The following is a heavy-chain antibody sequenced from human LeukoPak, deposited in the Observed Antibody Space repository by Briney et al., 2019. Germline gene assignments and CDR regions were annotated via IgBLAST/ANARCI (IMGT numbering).Heavy chain of an antibody. Sequence: SETLSLTCTVSGGSISSSSDYCGWIRQPPGKGLEWIGNIYYSGTTYHNPSLKSRVTISVDTSKNQFSLKLSSVTAADTAVYYCARPYGGNPGYFDYWGQGTLVTVSS. CDR3: ARPYGGNPGYFDY. CDR1: GGSISSSSDY. CDR2: IYYSGTT. D-gene: IGHD4-23*01. J-gene: IGHJ4*02. V-gene: IGHV4-39*01.